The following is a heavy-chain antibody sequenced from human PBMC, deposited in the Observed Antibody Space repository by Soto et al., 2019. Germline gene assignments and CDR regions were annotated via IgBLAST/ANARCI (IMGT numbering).Heavy chain of an antibody. V-gene: IGHV4-34*01. D-gene: IGHD2-15*01. J-gene: IGHJ5*02. CDR2: INQSVRS. CDR1: GGSFRGYY. CDR3: ARDVVVVAEMPGNWLDH. Sequence: PSETLSLTCAVYGGSFRGYYWSWIRQPPGKGLEWIGEINQSVRSNYNPSLKSRVTISVDTSKNQFSLKLSSVTAADTAVYYCARDVVVVAEMPGNWLDHWGKGKRVTVSP.